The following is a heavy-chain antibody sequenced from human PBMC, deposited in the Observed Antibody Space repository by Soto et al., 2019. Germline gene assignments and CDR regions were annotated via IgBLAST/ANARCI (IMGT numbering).Heavy chain of an antibody. CDR2: INPNSGGT. CDR3: ARERREYVVATQGKWDPPYGMDV. D-gene: IGHD5-12*01. J-gene: IGHJ6*02. CDR1: GYTFTGYY. Sequence: ASVKVSCKASGYTFTGYYMHWVRQAPGQGLEWMGWINPNSGGTNYAQKFQGWVTMTRDTSISTAYMELSRLRSDDTAVYYCARERREYVVATQGKWDPPYGMDVWGRG. V-gene: IGHV1-2*04.